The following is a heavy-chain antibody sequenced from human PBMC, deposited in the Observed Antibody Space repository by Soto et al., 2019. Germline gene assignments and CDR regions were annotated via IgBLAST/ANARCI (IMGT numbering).Heavy chain of an antibody. D-gene: IGHD5-12*01. J-gene: IGHJ4*02. Sequence: SETLSLTCTVSGGSSNRNYWNWIRQPPGKGLEWIGYINYSGNTNYNPSLKSRVTISIDTSKNQFSLKLSSVTAADTAIYYCARIPTRGDVDYFDYWGQGTLVTVSS. CDR2: INYSGNT. CDR3: ARIPTRGDVDYFDY. V-gene: IGHV4-59*08. CDR1: GGSSNRNY.